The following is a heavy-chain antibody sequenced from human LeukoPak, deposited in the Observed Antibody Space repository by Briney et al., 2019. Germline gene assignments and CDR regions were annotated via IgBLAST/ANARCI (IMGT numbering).Heavy chain of an antibody. D-gene: IGHD2-15*01. CDR2: INHSGST. V-gene: IGHV4-34*01. CDR1: GGSFSGYY. Sequence: PSETLSLTCAVYGGSFSGYYWSWIRQPPGKGLEWIGEINHSGSTNYNPSLKSRVAISVDTSKNQFSLKLSSVTAADTAVYYCASRPFVVVVAATYDYWGQGTLVTVSS. CDR3: ASRPFVVVVAATYDY. J-gene: IGHJ4*02.